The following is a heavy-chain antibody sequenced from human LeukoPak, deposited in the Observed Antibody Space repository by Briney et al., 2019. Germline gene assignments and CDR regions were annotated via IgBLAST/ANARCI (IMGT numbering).Heavy chain of an antibody. CDR1: GFTFSSYW. D-gene: IGHD6-13*01. Sequence: GGSLRLSCAASGFTFSSYWMSWVRQAPGKGLEWVANIKQDGGEKYYVDSVKGRFTISRDNAKNSLYLQMNSLRAEDTAVYYCATPGYSSSWTLLGYYGMDVWGQGTTVTVSS. CDR2: IKQDGGEK. CDR3: ATPGYSSSWTLLGYYGMDV. V-gene: IGHV3-7*01. J-gene: IGHJ6*02.